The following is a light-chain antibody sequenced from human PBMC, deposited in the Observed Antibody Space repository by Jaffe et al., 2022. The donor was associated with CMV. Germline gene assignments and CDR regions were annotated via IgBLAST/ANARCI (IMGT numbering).Light chain of an antibody. CDR2: DAS. CDR1: QDIITS. V-gene: IGKV1-33*01. J-gene: IGKJ4*01. Sequence: DIQMTQSPSSLSASVGDRVTITCQASQDIITSLNWYQQKPGKAPKILIYDASNLETGAPSRFSGGGSGTHFTFTISSLQPEDIATYFCQQYYILPLTFGGGTRVEIK. CDR3: QQYYILPLT.